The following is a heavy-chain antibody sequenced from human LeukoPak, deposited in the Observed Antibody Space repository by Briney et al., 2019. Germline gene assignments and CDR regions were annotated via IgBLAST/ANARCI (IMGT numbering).Heavy chain of an antibody. J-gene: IGHJ4*02. V-gene: IGHV3-23*01. D-gene: IGHD6-19*01. CDR3: AKEGKYSSGWPHYYFDY. Sequence: GGSLRLSCAASGFTFSSYAMSWVRQAPGKGLEWVSAIRGSGGSTYYADSVKGRFTISRDNSKNTLYLQMNSLRAEDTAVYYCAKEGKYSSGWPHYYFDYWGQGTLVTVSS. CDR2: IRGSGGST. CDR1: GFTFSSYA.